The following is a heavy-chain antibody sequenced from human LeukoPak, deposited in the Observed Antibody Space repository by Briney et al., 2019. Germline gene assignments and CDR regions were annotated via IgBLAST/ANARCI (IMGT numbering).Heavy chain of an antibody. CDR3: AREGMVRGVPDAFDL. J-gene: IGHJ3*01. CDR2: IKQDGIEK. Sequence: GGSLRLSCAASGFTFSSYWMDWVRQAPGKGLEWVANIKQDGIEKYFVGSVKGRFAISRDNAKNSLYLQMNSLRVEDTAVYYCAREGMVRGVPDAFDLWGQGTMATVSS. CDR1: GFTFSSYW. D-gene: IGHD3-10*01. V-gene: IGHV3-7*01.